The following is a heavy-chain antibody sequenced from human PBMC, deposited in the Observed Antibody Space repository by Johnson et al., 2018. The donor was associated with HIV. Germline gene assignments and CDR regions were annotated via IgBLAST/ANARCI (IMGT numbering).Heavy chain of an antibody. J-gene: IGHJ3*02. Sequence: VQLVESGGGVVQPGRSLRLSCAASGFTFSSYGMHWVRQAPGKGLEWVAVISYDGSNKYYADSVKGRFTIFRDNSENTLFLQMNRLRAEDTAVYYCARDSGYSYADDAFDIWGQGTMVTVSS. V-gene: IGHV3-30*19. D-gene: IGHD5-18*01. CDR2: ISYDGSNK. CDR1: GFTFSSYG. CDR3: ARDSGYSYADDAFDI.